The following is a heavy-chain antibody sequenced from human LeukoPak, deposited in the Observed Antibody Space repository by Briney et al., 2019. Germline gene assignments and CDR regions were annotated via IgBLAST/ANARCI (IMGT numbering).Heavy chain of an antibody. J-gene: IGHJ4*02. CDR3: VRDGGVSGYDLLDY. CDR1: GFTFSNYW. D-gene: IGHD5-12*01. CDR2: INQDGSEE. V-gene: IGHV3-7*01. Sequence: GGSLRLSCAASGFTFSNYWMTWFRQAPGKGLEWVAHINQDGSEEHYMDSVKARFTISRDNAKNSLSLQMNSLRAGDTAVYYCVRDGGVSGYDLLDYWGQGTLVTVSS.